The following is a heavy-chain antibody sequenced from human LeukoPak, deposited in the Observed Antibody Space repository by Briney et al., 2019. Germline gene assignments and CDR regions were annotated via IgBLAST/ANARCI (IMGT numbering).Heavy chain of an antibody. D-gene: IGHD6-19*01. CDR3: AKGLGFLPQFDY. J-gene: IGHJ4*02. CDR2: ISNNGGTT. V-gene: IGHV3-23*01. CDR1: GFTFSTDA. Sequence: GGSLRLSCAVSGFTFSTDAMTWVRQAPGQGLGLVSTISNNGGTTYYADSVQGRFPISRDNSRNTVYLQMNSLRAEDTAFYYCAKGLGFLPQFDYWGQGTLVAVSS.